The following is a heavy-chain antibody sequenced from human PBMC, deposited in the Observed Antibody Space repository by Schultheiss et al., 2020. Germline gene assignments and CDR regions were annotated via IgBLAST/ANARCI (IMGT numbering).Heavy chain of an antibody. J-gene: IGHJ4*02. CDR3: ASYMTAVACFDY. CDR1: GGSFSAYY. V-gene: IGHV4-34*12. D-gene: IGHD4-23*01. CDR2: IIHSGSTSGST. Sequence: SETLSLTCAVYGGSFSAYYWSWIRQPPGKGLEWIGEIIHSGSTSGSTNYNPSLRSRVTISVDTSKNQFSLKLSSVTAADTGVYYCASYMTAVACFDYWGQGTLVTVSS.